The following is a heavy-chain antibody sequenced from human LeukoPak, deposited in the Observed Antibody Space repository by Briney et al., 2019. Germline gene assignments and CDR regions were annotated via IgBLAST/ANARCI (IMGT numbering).Heavy chain of an antibody. CDR2: LYTRGSI. Sequence: SETLSLTCTVSGGSISSGDYYWSWIRQPAGTGLEWIGRLYTRGSINYNPSLKSRVTISVDTSKNQFSLRLSSVTAADTAVYYCARGVGGYCSGGSCYSGPNWFDPWGQGTLVTVSS. CDR1: GGSISSGDYY. D-gene: IGHD2-15*01. J-gene: IGHJ5*02. V-gene: IGHV4-61*02. CDR3: ARGVGGYCSGGSCYSGPNWFDP.